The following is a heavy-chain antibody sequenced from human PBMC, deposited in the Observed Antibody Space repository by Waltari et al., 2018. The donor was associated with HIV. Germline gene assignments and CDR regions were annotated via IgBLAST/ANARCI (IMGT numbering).Heavy chain of an antibody. J-gene: IGHJ4*02. Sequence: QVQLVESGGGVVQPRRSLRLSCAASGFTFSSYGMHWVRQAPGKWLELVAVISYDGSNKYYADSVKGRFTISRDNSKTTLYLQMNSLRAEDTAVYYCAKDRQKIGYYDILTGYLDYWGQGTLVTVSS. V-gene: IGHV3-30*18. CDR3: AKDRQKIGYYDILTGYLDY. D-gene: IGHD3-9*01. CDR2: ISYDGSNK. CDR1: GFTFSSYG.